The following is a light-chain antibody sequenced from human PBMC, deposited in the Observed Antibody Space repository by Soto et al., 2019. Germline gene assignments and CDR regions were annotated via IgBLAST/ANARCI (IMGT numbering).Light chain of an antibody. V-gene: IGLV1-47*01. J-gene: IGLJ2*01. CDR3: ASWDDRLGAVI. CDR1: SSNIGSNY. Sequence: QSALTQPPSASGAPGQRVTISCSGSSSNIGSNYVYWYQQLPGTAPKLLIYRNDQRPSGVPDRFSGSKSGTSASLAISGLRSEDEAVYYCASWDDRLGAVIFGGGTKVTVL. CDR2: RND.